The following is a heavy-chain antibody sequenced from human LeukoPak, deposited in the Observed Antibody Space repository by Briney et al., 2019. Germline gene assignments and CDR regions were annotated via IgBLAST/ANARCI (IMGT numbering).Heavy chain of an antibody. Sequence: GGSLRLSCAASGLTFSSYSMNWVRQAPGKGLEWVSSISSSSSYINYADSVKGRFTISRDNAKNSLYLQMNSLRAEDTAVYYCAGAGYSSSWYVLYYFDYWGQGTLVTVSS. V-gene: IGHV3-21*04. J-gene: IGHJ4*02. CDR3: AGAGYSSSWYVLYYFDY. CDR2: ISSSSSYI. CDR1: GLTFSSYS. D-gene: IGHD6-13*01.